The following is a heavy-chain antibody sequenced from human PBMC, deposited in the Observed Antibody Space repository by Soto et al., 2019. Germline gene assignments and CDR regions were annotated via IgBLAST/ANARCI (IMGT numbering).Heavy chain of an antibody. D-gene: IGHD1-1*01. CDR3: ARGRYGDY. J-gene: IGHJ4*02. CDR1: GYIFTTYG. Sequence: QVHLVQSGAEVKKRGASVKVSCKGSGYIFTTYGITWVRQAPGQGLEWMGWTSAHNGNTNYAQKLQGRVTVTRDTSTSTAYMELRNLRSDDTAVYYCARGRYGDYWGQGALVTVSS. CDR2: TSAHNGNT. V-gene: IGHV1-18*01.